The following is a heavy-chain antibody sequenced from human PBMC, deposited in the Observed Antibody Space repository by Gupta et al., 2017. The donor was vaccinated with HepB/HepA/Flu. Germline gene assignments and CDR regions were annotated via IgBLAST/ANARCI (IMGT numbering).Heavy chain of an antibody. CDR2: ISFDGSET. D-gene: IGHD1-7*01. Sequence: QVKMLASGGGVVQPGRSLGLSCAVPGFSLGGYGMHWVRQTTGKGLEWVAVISFDGSETYYADSVKGRFTISRSNSMNTLYLQMNDLRAEDTALYYCARDLSLGTTFPWFDSWGQGTLVTVS. J-gene: IGHJ5*01. CDR1: GFSLGGYG. CDR3: ARDLSLGTTFPWFDS. V-gene: IGHV3-33*01.